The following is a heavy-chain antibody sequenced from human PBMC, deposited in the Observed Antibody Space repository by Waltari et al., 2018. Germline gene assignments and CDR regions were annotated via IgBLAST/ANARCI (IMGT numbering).Heavy chain of an antibody. V-gene: IGHV3-30*03. CDR3: SGYPPA. J-gene: IGHJ5*02. CDR1: GFPFSNYG. D-gene: IGHD3-22*01. CDR2: ISDDGSNT. Sequence: QVQLVGSGGGVVQPGRSLRLSCAASGFPFSNYGMHWVRQAPGKGLEWVAVISDDGSNTYYADSVKGRFSISRDNSKNTLYLQMNSLRAEDTAVYDSSGYPPAWGQGTLVTVSS.